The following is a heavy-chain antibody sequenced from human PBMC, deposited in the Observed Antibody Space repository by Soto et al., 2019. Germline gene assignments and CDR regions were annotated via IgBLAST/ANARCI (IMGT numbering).Heavy chain of an antibody. CDR1: GGSISSYY. CDR3: ARVVAARSXYMDV. D-gene: IGHD6-6*01. V-gene: IGHV4-59*01. CDR2: IYYSGST. J-gene: IGHJ6*03. Sequence: SETLSLTCTVSGGSISSYYWSWIRQPPGKGLEWIGYIYYSGSTNYNPSLKSRVTISVDTSKNQFSLKLSSVTAADTAVYYCARVVAARSXYMDVWGKGTTVT.